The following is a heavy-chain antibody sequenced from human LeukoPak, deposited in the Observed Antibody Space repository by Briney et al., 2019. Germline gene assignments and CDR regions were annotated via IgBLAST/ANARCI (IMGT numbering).Heavy chain of an antibody. CDR3: ARHLERRAYFYY. D-gene: IGHD1-1*01. J-gene: IGHJ4*02. Sequence: ESPKIPRSSSGSSFTSYWHAWVRQRPGKSLEWSGIIYSGDSDTRYSQSVQGEVTISADKCISTAYLQWSRLKALDTAMYYCARHLERRAYFYYWGQGTLVTVSS. CDR2: IYSGDSDT. V-gene: IGHV5-51*01. CDR1: GSSFTSYW.